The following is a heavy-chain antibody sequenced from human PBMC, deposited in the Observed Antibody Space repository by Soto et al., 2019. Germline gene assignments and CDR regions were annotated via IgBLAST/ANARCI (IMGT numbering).Heavy chain of an antibody. D-gene: IGHD1-1*01. J-gene: IGHJ6*02. Sequence: SETLSLTCAVYGGSFSGYYWSWIRQPPGKGLEWIGEINHSGSTNYNPSLKSRVTISVDTSKNQFSLKLSSVTAADTAVYYCARVNGHYYYGMDVWGQGTTVT. V-gene: IGHV4-34*01. CDR1: GGSFSGYY. CDR3: ARVNGHYYYGMDV. CDR2: INHSGST.